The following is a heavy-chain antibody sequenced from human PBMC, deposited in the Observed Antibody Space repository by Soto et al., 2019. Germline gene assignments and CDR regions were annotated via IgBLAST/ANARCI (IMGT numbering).Heavy chain of an antibody. J-gene: IGHJ6*02. D-gene: IGHD1-7*01. V-gene: IGHV3-9*01. CDR2: ISWNSGSI. CDR3: AKDMGITATTDGGVGMDV. Sequence: GGSLRLSCAASGFTFDDYAMHWVRQAPGKGLEWVSGISWNSGSIGYADSVKGRFTISRDNAKNSLYLQMNSLRAEDTALYYCAKDMGITATTDGGVGMDVCGQGTTVTVYS. CDR1: GFTFDDYA.